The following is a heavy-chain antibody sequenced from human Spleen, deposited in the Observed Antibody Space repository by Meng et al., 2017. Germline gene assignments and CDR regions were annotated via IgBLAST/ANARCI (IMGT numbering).Heavy chain of an antibody. CDR1: GFTFSSYA. D-gene: IGHD1-26*01. V-gene: IGHV3-23*01. CDR2: ISGSGGST. J-gene: IGHJ4*02. CDR3: TRSLYGAGNFDY. Sequence: GESLKISCAASGFTFSSYAMSWVRQAPGKGLEWVSAISGSGGSTYYADSVKGRFTISRDNSKNTLYLQMNSLKIEDTALYLCTRSLYGAGNFDYRGQGTQVTVSS.